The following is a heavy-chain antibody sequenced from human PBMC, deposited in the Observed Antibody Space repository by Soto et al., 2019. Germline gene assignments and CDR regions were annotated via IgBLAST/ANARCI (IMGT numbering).Heavy chain of an antibody. J-gene: IGHJ3*01. CDR1: GFSLSTRGVG. Sequence: SGPTLVNPTQTLTVTCTFSGFSLSTRGVGMGWIRQPPGKALEWLALIYWDYDRRYSPSLKSRVTVTMDTSKNQVFLTMTNVDPADTATYYCAHRLKDYYDSSGSWGNDALDCWGPGTMVPVAS. CDR3: AHRLKDYYDSSGSWGNDALDC. CDR2: IYWDYDR. V-gene: IGHV2-5*02. D-gene: IGHD3-22*01.